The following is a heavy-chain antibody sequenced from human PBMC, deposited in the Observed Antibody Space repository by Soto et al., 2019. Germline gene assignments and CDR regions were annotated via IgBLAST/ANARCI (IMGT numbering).Heavy chain of an antibody. Sequence: QVQLVQSGAEVKKPGSSVKVSCKASGGTFSSYAISWVRQAPGQGLEWMGGIIPIFGTANYAQKVQGRVTINVDKSTSTAYMELSRLRSEDTAVYYCARDEYVWGSYRYFDYWGPGNLVTVSS. D-gene: IGHD3-16*02. CDR1: GGTFSSYA. CDR3: ARDEYVWGSYRYFDY. CDR2: IIPIFGTA. J-gene: IGHJ4*02. V-gene: IGHV1-69*06.